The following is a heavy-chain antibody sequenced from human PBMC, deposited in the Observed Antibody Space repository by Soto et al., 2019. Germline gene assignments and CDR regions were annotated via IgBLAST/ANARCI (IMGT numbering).Heavy chain of an antibody. CDR1: GYTLTELS. CDR2: ISAYNGNT. D-gene: IGHD5-18*01. CDR3: ARDKPGYSYDY. Sequence: ASVKVSCKVSGYTLTELSMHWVRQAPGKGLEWMGWISAYNGNTNYAQKLQGRVTMTTDTSTSTAYMELRSLRSDDTAVYYCARDKPGYSYDYWGQGTLVTVSS. J-gene: IGHJ4*02. V-gene: IGHV1-18*01.